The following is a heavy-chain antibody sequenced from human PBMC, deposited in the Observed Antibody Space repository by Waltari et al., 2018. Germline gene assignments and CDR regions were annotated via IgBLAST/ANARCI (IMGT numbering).Heavy chain of an antibody. CDR1: GGSISSSSYY. Sequence: QLQLQESGPGLVKPSETLSLTCTVSGGSISSSSYYWGWIRQPPGKGLEWIGSIYYSGSTYYNPSLKSRVTISVDTSKNQFSLKLSSVTAADTAVYYCARQTYYDFWSGSHAFDIWGQGTMVTVSS. D-gene: IGHD3-3*01. J-gene: IGHJ3*02. V-gene: IGHV4-39*01. CDR3: ARQTYYDFWSGSHAFDI. CDR2: IYYSGST.